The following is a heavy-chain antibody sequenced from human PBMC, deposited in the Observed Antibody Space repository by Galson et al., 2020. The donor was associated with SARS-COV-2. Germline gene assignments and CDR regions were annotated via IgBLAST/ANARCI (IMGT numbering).Heavy chain of an antibody. D-gene: IGHD3-3*01. J-gene: IGHJ4*02. CDR2: IRGRGAHA. CDR3: AKTSPPSITIFGVAPDY. V-gene: IGHV3-23*01. Sequence: GESLKISCKVSGFNFNSYDMTWVRQAPGRGLEWVSVIRGRGAHAYYADSVKGRFTISRDNPKNTVYLQMNSLGDEDTAVYYCAKTSPPSITIFGVAPDYWGQGTLVTVSS. CDR1: GFNFNSYD.